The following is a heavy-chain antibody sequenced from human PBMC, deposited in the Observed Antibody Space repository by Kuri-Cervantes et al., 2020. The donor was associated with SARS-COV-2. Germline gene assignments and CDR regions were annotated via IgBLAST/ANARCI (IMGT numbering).Heavy chain of an antibody. CDR3: AKGGEGVVGATMVYYYYMDV. V-gene: IGHV3-23*01. CDR2: TSGSGGST. CDR1: GFTFSSYA. D-gene: IGHD1-26*01. J-gene: IGHJ6*03. Sequence: GESLKISCAASGFTFSSYAMSWVRQAPGKGLEWVSATSGSGGSTYYADSVKGRFTISRDNSKNTLYLQMNSLRAEDTAVYHCAKGGEGVVGATMVYYYYMDVWGKGTTVTVSS.